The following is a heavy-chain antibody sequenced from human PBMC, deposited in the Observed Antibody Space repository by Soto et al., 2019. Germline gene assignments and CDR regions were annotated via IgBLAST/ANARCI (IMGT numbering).Heavy chain of an antibody. D-gene: IGHD5-12*01. CDR1: GYTFTGYY. J-gene: IGHJ6*02. Sequence: ASVKVSCKASGYTFTGYYMHWVRQAPGQGLEWMGWINPNSGGTNYAQKFQGRVTMTRDTSISTAYMELSRLRSDDTAVYYCASTDSGYDIIVNYYYGMDVWGQGTTVTVSS. CDR3: ASTDSGYDIIVNYYYGMDV. CDR2: INPNSGGT. V-gene: IGHV1-2*02.